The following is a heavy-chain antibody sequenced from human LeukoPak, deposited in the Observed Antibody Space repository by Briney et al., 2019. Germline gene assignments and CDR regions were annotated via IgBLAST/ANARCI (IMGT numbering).Heavy chain of an antibody. D-gene: IGHD3-22*01. V-gene: IGHV4-59*01. J-gene: IGHJ6*03. Sequence: SGTLSLTCTVSGGSISSYYWSWIRQPPGKGLEWIGYIYYSGSTKYNPSLKSRVTISVDTSKNQFSLKLSSVTAADTAVYYCARVYYDSSSRYYYYYYMDVWGKGTTVTISS. CDR2: IYYSGST. CDR3: ARVYYDSSSRYYYYYYMDV. CDR1: GGSISSYY.